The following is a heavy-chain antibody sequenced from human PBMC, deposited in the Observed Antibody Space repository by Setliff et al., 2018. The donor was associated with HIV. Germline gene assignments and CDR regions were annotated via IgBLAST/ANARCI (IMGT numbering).Heavy chain of an antibody. J-gene: IGHJ4*02. CDR2: INQDGSDK. Sequence: LRLSCAASGFIFSTNWMSWVRRAPGKGPEWVANINQDGSDKYYVPSVKGRFTISRDNAKNSLYLQMNSLRAEDTAVYYCASSWGNSSGWTIDYWGQGTLVTVSS. D-gene: IGHD6-19*01. CDR1: GFIFSTNW. CDR3: ASSWGNSSGWTIDY. V-gene: IGHV3-7*03.